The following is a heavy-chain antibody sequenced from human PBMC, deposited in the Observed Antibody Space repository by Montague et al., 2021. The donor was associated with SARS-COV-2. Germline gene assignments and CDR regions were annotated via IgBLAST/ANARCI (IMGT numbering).Heavy chain of an antibody. D-gene: IGHD5-12*01. Sequence: TLSLTCTVSGGSISSGSYYWSWIRQPAGKGLEWIGRIYTSGSTNYNPSLKSRVTISVETSKNQFSLKLSSVTAADTAVYYCARMGWLRGWFDPWGQGTLVTVSS. J-gene: IGHJ5*02. CDR3: ARMGWLRGWFDP. CDR1: GGSISSGSYY. CDR2: IYTSGST. V-gene: IGHV4-61*02.